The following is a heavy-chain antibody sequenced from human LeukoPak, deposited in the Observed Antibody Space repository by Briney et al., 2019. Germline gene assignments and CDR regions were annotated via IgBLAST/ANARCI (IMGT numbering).Heavy chain of an antibody. J-gene: IGHJ5*02. CDR1: GGSISSGGYY. CDR2: IYNSGST. Sequence: PSETLSLTCTVSGGSISSGGYYWSWIRQHPGKGLEWIGYIYNSGSTYYNPSLKSRVTISVDTSKNQFSLKLSSVTAADTAVYYCARTTVTTSTWFDPWGQGTLVTVSS. V-gene: IGHV4-31*03. D-gene: IGHD4-17*01. CDR3: ARTTVTTSTWFDP.